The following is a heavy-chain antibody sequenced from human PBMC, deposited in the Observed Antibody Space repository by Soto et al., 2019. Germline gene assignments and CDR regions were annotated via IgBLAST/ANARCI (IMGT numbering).Heavy chain of an antibody. CDR2: INPSGGST. V-gene: IGHV1-46*01. CDR3: ARSTVSTTG. Sequence: QVQLVQSGAEVKKPGASVKVSCKASGYTFTSYYMHWVRQAPGQGLEWMGIINPSGGSTSYAQKFQGRVTMTRDTATSTVYMVLRSLRSEDTAVYYCARSTVSTTGWGQGTLVTVSS. D-gene: IGHD4-17*01. CDR1: GYTFTSYY. J-gene: IGHJ4*02.